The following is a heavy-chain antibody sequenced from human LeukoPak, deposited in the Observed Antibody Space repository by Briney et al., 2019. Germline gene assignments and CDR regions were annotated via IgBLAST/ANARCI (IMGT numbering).Heavy chain of an antibody. Sequence: PGGSLRLSCAASGFTFSSYSMNWVRQAPGKGLEWVSSISSSSSYIYYAGSVKGRFTISRDNAKNSLYLQMNSLRAEDTAVYYCVPLGYCSSTSCRSDAFDIWGQGTMVTVSS. CDR3: VPLGYCSSTSCRSDAFDI. V-gene: IGHV3-21*01. CDR1: GFTFSSYS. J-gene: IGHJ3*02. CDR2: ISSSSSYI. D-gene: IGHD2-2*01.